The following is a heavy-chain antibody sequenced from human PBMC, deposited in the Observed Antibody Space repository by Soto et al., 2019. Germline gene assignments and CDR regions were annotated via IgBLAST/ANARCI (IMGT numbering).Heavy chain of an antibody. J-gene: IGHJ5*02. Sequence: SVKVSFKASGYMFTGYYIHWVRQAPGQGLEWMGWINPDSGDTNYAQRFQGRVTMTRDTSISTAYMELSRLRSDDTAVFYCTRSRGAAAGIVASGINWFDPWGQGTLVTVS. CDR2: INPDSGDT. CDR3: TRSRGAAAGIVASGINWFDP. V-gene: IGHV1-2*02. D-gene: IGHD6-13*01. CDR1: GYMFTGYY.